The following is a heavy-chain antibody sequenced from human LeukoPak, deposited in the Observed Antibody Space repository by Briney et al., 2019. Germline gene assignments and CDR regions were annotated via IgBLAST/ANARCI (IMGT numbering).Heavy chain of an antibody. CDR2: IHYSGTT. J-gene: IGHJ6*03. CDR1: GGSLINHY. Sequence: SETLSLTCTVSGGSLINHYWSWIRQPPGKRLEYIGYIHYSGTTDYNPSLKSRLTISVDTSKNQFSLRLSSVTAADTAVYYCTRYDATPAGHYQYWYMDVWGEGTTVTVSS. CDR3: TRYDATPAGHYQYWYMDV. D-gene: IGHD2-2*01. V-gene: IGHV4-59*08.